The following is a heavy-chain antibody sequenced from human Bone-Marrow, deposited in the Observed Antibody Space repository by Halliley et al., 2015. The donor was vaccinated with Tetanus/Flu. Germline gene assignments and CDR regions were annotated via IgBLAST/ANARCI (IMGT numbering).Heavy chain of an antibody. CDR3: AGEEEYAYYGLDV. J-gene: IGHJ6*02. D-gene: IGHD2-2*01. Sequence: VASISDDGGDKYSPDSLKGRFTISRDNSKSTLYLQIDSLKVDDTAIYYCAGEEEYAYYGLDVWGHGSTVTVSS. CDR2: ISDDGGDK. V-gene: IGHV3-30-3*01.